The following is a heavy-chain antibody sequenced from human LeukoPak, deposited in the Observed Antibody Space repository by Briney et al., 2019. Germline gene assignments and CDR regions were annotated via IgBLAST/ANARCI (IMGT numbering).Heavy chain of an antibody. CDR3: ARNPSPMIVVVPHY. CDR2: ISSSSSYI. D-gene: IGHD3-22*01. CDR1: GFTFSIYS. Sequence: GGSLRLSCAPSGFTFSIYSMNCVPHAPGGGGECVSSISSSSSYIYYTDSVKGRFTISRDNDKNSLYLQMNSLRAEDTAVYYCARNPSPMIVVVPHYWGQGNLVTVSS. J-gene: IGHJ4*02. V-gene: IGHV3-21*01.